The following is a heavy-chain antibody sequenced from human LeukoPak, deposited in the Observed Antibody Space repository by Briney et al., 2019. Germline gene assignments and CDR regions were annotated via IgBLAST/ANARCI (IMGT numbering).Heavy chain of an antibody. V-gene: IGHV3-23*01. CDR3: VARLQGRRSFDS. CDR1: GFTFSNYA. Sequence: PGGSLRLSCVASGFTFSNYAMSWVRQAPGKGLEWVSGISGSGALIYYAGSVKGRFTISRDNSKNTLYLQMNSLRAEGTAVYYCVARLQGRRSFDSWGQGTLVTVSS. J-gene: IGHJ4*02. CDR2: ISGSGALI. D-gene: IGHD3-10*01.